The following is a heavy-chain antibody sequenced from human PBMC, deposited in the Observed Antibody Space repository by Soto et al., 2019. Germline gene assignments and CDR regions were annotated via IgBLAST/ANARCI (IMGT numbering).Heavy chain of an antibody. D-gene: IGHD2-15*01. CDR2: ISGGGDGT. V-gene: IGHV3-23*01. CDR3: AKKGLGSLATYCSTGDCHYAFDI. CDR1: GFTFGNYA. J-gene: IGHJ3*02. Sequence: EVQLLESGGGLVQPGGSLRLSCAASGFTFGNYAMIWVRQAPGKGLEWVSTISGGGDGTYYADSVRGRFTISRENSRNTVYLQMNSLRAEDTAVYYCAKKGLGSLATYCSTGDCHYAFDIWGQGTMVIVSS.